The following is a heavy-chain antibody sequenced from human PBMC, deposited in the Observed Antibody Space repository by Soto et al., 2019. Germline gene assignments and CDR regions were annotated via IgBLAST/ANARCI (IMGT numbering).Heavy chain of an antibody. Sequence: QVQLVQSGAEVKKPGASVKVSCKASGYTFTSYAMHLVRQAPGQRLEWMGWINAGNGNTKYSQKIQGRVTITRDTSASTAYMELSSLRSEDTAVYYCARDPGYSYGYNWGQGTLVTVSS. CDR3: ARDPGYSYGYN. CDR1: GYTFTSYA. CDR2: INAGNGNT. J-gene: IGHJ4*02. V-gene: IGHV1-3*01. D-gene: IGHD5-18*01.